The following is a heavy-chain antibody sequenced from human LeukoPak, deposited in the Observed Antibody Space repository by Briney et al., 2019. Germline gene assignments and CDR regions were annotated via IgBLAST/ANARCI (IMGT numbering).Heavy chain of an antibody. J-gene: IGHJ4*02. CDR2: IYYSGST. V-gene: IGHV4-59*01. CDR1: GGSISSYY. D-gene: IGHD6-19*01. Sequence: SETLSLTCTVSGGSISSYYWSWIRQPPGKGLEWIGYIYYSGSTNYNPSLKSRVTISVDTSKNQFSLKRSPVTAADTAVYYCARHIAVATLFDYWGQGTLVTVSS. CDR3: ARHIAVATLFDY.